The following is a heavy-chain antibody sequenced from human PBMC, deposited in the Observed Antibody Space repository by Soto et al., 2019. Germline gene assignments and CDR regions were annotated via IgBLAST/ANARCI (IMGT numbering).Heavy chain of an antibody. CDR2: ISRSSSTI. V-gene: IGHV3-48*02. D-gene: IGHD5-12*01. Sequence: EVQLVESGGGLVQPGGSLRLSCAASGFTFSSYSMNWVRQAPGKGLEWVSYISRSSSTIYYADSVKGRFTISRDNAKNSLYLQLNRLRDEDTAVYYCAREGYPFDYWGQGTLGTVSS. CDR3: AREGYPFDY. J-gene: IGHJ4*02. CDR1: GFTFSSYS.